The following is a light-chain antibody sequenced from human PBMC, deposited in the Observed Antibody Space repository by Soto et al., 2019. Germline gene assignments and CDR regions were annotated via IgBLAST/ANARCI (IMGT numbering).Light chain of an antibody. Sequence: EIVITQSPSTLSVSPGERATLSCRASQSVSSNLAWYQQKPGQAPRLLIYGASTRATGIPARFSGSGSGTEFTLTISSLQSEDFAVYYCQQYDNWPPITFGQGTRLEIK. CDR2: GAS. CDR1: QSVSSN. V-gene: IGKV3-15*01. CDR3: QQYDNWPPIT. J-gene: IGKJ5*01.